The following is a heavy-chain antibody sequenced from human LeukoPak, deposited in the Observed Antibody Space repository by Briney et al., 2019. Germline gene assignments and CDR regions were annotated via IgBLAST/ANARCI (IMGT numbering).Heavy chain of an antibody. CDR2: INRDGGLT. J-gene: IGHJ3*01. D-gene: IGHD6-13*01. Sequence: GGSLRLSCVASGFTFSENWMHWVRQAPGKGLAWVSHINRDGGLTNYADSVKGRFTIPRDNARNTVYLQMSSLRVEDTAIYFCAREEHRLAEAGTSAFDLGGQGTLVTVSP. CDR3: AREEHRLAEAGTSAFDL. CDR1: GFTFSENW. V-gene: IGHV3-74*01.